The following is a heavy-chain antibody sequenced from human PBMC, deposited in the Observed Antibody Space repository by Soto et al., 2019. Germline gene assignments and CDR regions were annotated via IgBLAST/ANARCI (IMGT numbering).Heavy chain of an antibody. CDR1: GFTFTYSA. Sequence: QIQVVQSGPEVRKPGTSVKVSCMTSGFTFTYSATQWVRQARGQCLEWIRWLVVGSGTTNFAPKLQERVKITWDMSKSTYYMEMSSLRSEDTAVYYCAAEYYYGDRNPEGRIDWGQAALVTLSS. J-gene: IGHJ4*02. V-gene: IGHV1-58*02. D-gene: IGHD3-10*01. CDR3: AAEYYYGDRNPEGRID. CDR2: LVVGSGTT.